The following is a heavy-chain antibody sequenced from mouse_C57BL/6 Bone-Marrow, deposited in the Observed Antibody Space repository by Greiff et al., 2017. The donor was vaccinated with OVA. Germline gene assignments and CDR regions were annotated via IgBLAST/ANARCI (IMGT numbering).Heavy chain of an antibody. Sequence: QVQLKQPGAELVRPGTSVKLSCKASGYTFTSYWMHWVKQRPGQGLEWIGVIDPSDSYTNYNQKFKGKATLTVDTSSSTAYMQLSSLTSEDSAVYYCARGFIATVDAMDYWGQGTSVTVSS. CDR3: ARGFIATVDAMDY. V-gene: IGHV1-59*01. D-gene: IGHD1-1*01. CDR2: IDPSDSYT. CDR1: GYTFTSYW. J-gene: IGHJ4*01.